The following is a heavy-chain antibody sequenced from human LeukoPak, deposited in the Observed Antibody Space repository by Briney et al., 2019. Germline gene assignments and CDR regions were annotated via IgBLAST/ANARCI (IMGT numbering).Heavy chain of an antibody. V-gene: IGHV3-33*01. J-gene: IGHJ4*02. CDR1: GFTFSSYG. CDR2: IWYDGSNK. CDR3: XXXXKEMATISPSDY. Sequence: GGSLRLSCAASGFTFSSYGMHWVRQAPGKGLEWVAVIWYDGSNKYYADSVKGRFTISRDNSKNTLYLQMNSLRAEDTAVYYCXXXXKEMATISPSDYWGQGTLVTVSS. D-gene: IGHD5-24*01.